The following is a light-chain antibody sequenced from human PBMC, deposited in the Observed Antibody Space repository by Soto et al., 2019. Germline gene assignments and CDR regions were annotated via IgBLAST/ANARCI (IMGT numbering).Light chain of an antibody. CDR3: SSYTSSKHEV. Sequence: QSALTQPASVSGSPGQSITISCTGTSSDVGGYNYVSWYQQHPGKAPKLIICEVNNRPSGVSNRFSGSKSGSTASLTISGLQSEDEADYFCSSYTSSKHEVFGNGTKVTV. CDR1: SSDVGGYNY. CDR2: EVN. J-gene: IGLJ1*01. V-gene: IGLV2-14*01.